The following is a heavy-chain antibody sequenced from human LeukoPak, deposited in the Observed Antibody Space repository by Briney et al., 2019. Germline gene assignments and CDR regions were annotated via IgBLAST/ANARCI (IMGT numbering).Heavy chain of an antibody. CDR3: ASHRYYYYYMDV. Sequence: SETLSLTCTVSGGSISSSTYYWGWIRQPPGKALEWIGSIYYSGSTYYNPSLKSRVTISVDTSKNQFSLKLSSVTAADTAVYYCASHRYYYYYMDVWGKGTTVTVSS. CDR2: IYYSGST. V-gene: IGHV4-39*07. J-gene: IGHJ6*03. CDR1: GGSISSSTYY.